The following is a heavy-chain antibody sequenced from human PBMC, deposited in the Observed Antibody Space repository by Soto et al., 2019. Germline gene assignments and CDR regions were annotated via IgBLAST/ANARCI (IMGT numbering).Heavy chain of an antibody. V-gene: IGHV4-4*02. CDR1: GVSISSHDW. CDR3: ATRYSSRFY. Sequence: QVQLQESGPGLVKPSGTLSLTCAVSGVSISSHDWWTWVRQPPGKGLGWIGESHQSGNTNYNSSLGSRVTISVDKSKNQFSLKWTSVTAADTAVYYCATRYSSRFYWGQGTLVTVSS. CDR2: SHQSGNT. D-gene: IGHD6-13*01. J-gene: IGHJ4*02.